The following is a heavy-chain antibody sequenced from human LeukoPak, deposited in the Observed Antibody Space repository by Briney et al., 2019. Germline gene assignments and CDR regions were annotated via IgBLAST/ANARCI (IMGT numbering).Heavy chain of an antibody. J-gene: IGHJ6*03. Sequence: GASVKVSCKASGYTFTGYYMHWVRQAPGQGLEWMGWINPNSGGTNYAQKFQGRVTMTRDTSISTAYMELSRLRSDDTAVYYCARDLITMVRGVTLSHNYYMDVWGKGTTVTISS. D-gene: IGHD3-10*01. CDR2: INPNSGGT. CDR3: ARDLITMVRGVTLSHNYYMDV. CDR1: GYTFTGYY. V-gene: IGHV1-2*02.